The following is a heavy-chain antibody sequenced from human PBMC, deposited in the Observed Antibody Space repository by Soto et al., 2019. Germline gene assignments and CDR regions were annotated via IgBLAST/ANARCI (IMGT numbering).Heavy chain of an antibody. Sequence: GGSLRLSCAASGFTFSSYAMKWVRQAPGKGLEWVSLIGESGTPTYYADTVKGRFTISRDNSGNKLYLEMYSLRAEDTAVYYCARDRRCSSTSCPYDYWGQGTLVTVSS. CDR1: GFTFSSYA. V-gene: IGHV3-23*01. D-gene: IGHD2-2*01. CDR2: IGESGTPT. CDR3: ARDRRCSSTSCPYDY. J-gene: IGHJ4*02.